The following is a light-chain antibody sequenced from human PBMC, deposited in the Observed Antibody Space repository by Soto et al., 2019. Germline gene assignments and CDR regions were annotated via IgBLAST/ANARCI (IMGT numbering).Light chain of an antibody. CDR1: SSDVGGYNY. CDR2: DVN. V-gene: IGLV2-14*01. CDR3: SSYTSSTTRV. Sequence: QSALTRPASVSGSPGQSITISCTGTSSDVGGYNYVSWYQQHPGKAPKLMIYDVNSRPSGVSNRFSGSKSGNTASLTISGLQAEDEADYYCSSYTSSTTRVFGGGTKVTVL. J-gene: IGLJ3*02.